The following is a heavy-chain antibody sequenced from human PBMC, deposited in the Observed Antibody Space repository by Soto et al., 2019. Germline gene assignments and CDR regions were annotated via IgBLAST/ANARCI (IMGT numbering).Heavy chain of an antibody. D-gene: IGHD2-2*01. CDR3: ARGPGYCSSTSCYVWYYYYYMDV. V-gene: IGHV4-31*03. CDR1: GGSISSGGYY. Sequence: SETLSLTCTVSGGSISSGGYYWSWIRQHPGKGLEWIGYIYYSGSTYYNPSLKSRVTISVDTSKNQFSLKLSSVTAADTAVYYCARGPGYCSSTSCYVWYYYYYMDVWGKGTTVTVSS. CDR2: IYYSGST. J-gene: IGHJ6*03.